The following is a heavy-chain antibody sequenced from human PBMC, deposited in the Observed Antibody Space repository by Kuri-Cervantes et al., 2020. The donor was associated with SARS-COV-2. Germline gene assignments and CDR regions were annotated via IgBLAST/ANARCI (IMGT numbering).Heavy chain of an antibody. CDR2: ISSSSSYI. V-gene: IGHV3-21*01. D-gene: IGHD1-26*01. J-gene: IGHJ5*02. CDR1: GFTFSSYS. CDR3: ARVYSGSYYKWFDP. Sequence: GESLKISCAASGFTFSSYSMNWVRQAPGKGLEWVSSISSSSSYIYYADSVKGRFTISRDNAKNSLYLQMNSLRAEDTAVYYCARVYSGSYYKWFDPWGQGTLVTVSS.